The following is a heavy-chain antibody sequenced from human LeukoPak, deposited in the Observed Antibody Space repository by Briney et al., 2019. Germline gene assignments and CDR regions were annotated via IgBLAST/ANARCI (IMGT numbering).Heavy chain of an antibody. CDR3: ARERGYSGSFLDY. J-gene: IGHJ4*02. D-gene: IGHD1-26*01. CDR2: IGGGGSYI. Sequence: GGSLRLSCAASGFTFSSYSMTWVRQAPGKGLQWVSSIGGGGSYIYYADSVKGRFTISRDNAKNSLYLQMNSLRVEDTAVYYCARERGYSGSFLDYWGPGTLVTVSS. CDR1: GFTFSSYS. V-gene: IGHV3-21*01.